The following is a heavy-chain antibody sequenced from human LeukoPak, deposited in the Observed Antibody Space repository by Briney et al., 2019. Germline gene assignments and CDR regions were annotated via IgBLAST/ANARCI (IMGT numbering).Heavy chain of an antibody. D-gene: IGHD2-2*01. Sequence: SETLSPTCAVYGGSFSGYYWSWIRQPPGKGLEWIGEINHSGSTNYNPSLKSRVTISVDTSKNQFSLKLSSVTAADTAVYYCARAKDIVVVPAAMRRGYYFDYWGQGTLVTVSS. CDR2: INHSGST. J-gene: IGHJ4*02. CDR1: GGSFSGYY. V-gene: IGHV4-34*01. CDR3: ARAKDIVVVPAAMRRGYYFDY.